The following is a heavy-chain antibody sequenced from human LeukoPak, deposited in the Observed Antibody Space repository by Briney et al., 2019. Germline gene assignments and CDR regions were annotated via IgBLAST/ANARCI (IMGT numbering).Heavy chain of an antibody. Sequence: GESLKISCKGSGYSFTSYWIGWVRQMPGKGLEWMGIIYPGDSDTRYSPSFQGQVTISADKSISTAYLQWSSLKASDTAMYYCARLPPQDYGSGSPIDYWGQGTLVTVSS. CDR2: IYPGDSDT. J-gene: IGHJ4*02. D-gene: IGHD3-10*01. CDR1: GYSFTSYW. CDR3: ARLPPQDYGSGSPIDY. V-gene: IGHV5-51*01.